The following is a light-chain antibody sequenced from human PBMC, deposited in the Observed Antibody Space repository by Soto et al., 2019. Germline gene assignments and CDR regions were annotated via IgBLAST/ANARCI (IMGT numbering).Light chain of an antibody. J-gene: IGKJ4*01. Sequence: IQMTQSLSSVSASVGDRVTITCRASQSISSYLNWYQQKPGKAPKLLIYAASILQSGVPSRFSGSGSGTDFTLTICSLEPEDFAVYYCQLRSILLLPFCGVGKVDI. CDR1: QSISSY. CDR3: QLRSILLLP. CDR2: AAS. V-gene: IGKV1-39*01.